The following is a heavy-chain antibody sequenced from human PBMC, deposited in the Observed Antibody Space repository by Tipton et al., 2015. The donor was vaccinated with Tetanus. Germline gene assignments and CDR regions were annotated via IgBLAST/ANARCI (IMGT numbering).Heavy chain of an antibody. D-gene: IGHD6-13*01. CDR3: ARGEVAAAGTEFDP. V-gene: IGHV4-4*07. J-gene: IGHJ5*02. Sequence: LRLSCTVSGGSISSYYWSWIRQPAGKGLEWIGRIYTSGSTNYNPSLKSRVTMSVDTSKNQFSLKLSSVTAADTAVYYCARGEVAAAGTEFDPWGQGTLVTVSS. CDR2: IYTSGST. CDR1: GGSISSYY.